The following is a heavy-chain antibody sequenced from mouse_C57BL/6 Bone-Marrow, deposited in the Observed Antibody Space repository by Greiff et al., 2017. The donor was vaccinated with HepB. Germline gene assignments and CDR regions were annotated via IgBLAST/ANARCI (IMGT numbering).Heavy chain of an antibody. J-gene: IGHJ2*01. V-gene: IGHV14-4*01. CDR2: IDPENGDT. CDR3: TFYYYGSSYGNPFDY. CDR1: GFNIKDDY. D-gene: IGHD1-1*01. Sequence: EVQLQQSGAELVRPGASVKLSCTASGFNIKDDYLHWVKQRPEQGLEWIGWIDPENGDTEYASKFQGKATITADTSSNTAYLQLSSLTSEDTAVYYCTFYYYGSSYGNPFDYWGQGTTLTVSS.